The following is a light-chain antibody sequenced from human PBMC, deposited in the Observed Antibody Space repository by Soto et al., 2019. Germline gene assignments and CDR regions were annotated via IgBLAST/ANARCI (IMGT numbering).Light chain of an antibody. CDR3: AAWDDSLDGLYV. Sequence: QSVLTQPPSASGTPEQRVTISCSGGSSNIGGNTVNWYRQVPGTAPKLLIYSNNQRPSEVPDRLSGSKSGTSASLAISGLQSEDEADYYCAAWDDSLDGLYVFGTGTKLTVL. CDR2: SNN. CDR1: SSNIGGNT. V-gene: IGLV1-44*01. J-gene: IGLJ1*01.